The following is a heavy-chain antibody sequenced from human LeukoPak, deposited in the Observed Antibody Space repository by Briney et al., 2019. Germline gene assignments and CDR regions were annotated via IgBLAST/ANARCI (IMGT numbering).Heavy chain of an antibody. J-gene: IGHJ4*02. CDR1: GGSISSSSYY. Sequence: PSETLSLTCTVSGGSISSSSYYWGWIRQPPGKGLEWIGSIYYSGSTYYNPSLKSRVTISVDTPKNQFSLKLSSVTAADTAVYYCARDMYYYDSSGYYFDYWGQGTLVTVSS. CDR2: IYYSGST. CDR3: ARDMYYYDSSGYYFDY. V-gene: IGHV4-39*02. D-gene: IGHD3-22*01.